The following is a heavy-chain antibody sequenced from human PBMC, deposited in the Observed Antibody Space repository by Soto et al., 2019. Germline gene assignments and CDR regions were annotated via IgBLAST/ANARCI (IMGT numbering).Heavy chain of an antibody. CDR1: GYIFSNYD. CDR3: ARGRVGNIVVVPAAPHDAFDI. D-gene: IGHD2-2*01. J-gene: IGHJ3*02. Sequence: ASVKVSCKASGYIFSNYDIIWVRQAPGQRLEWMGWINAGNGNTKYSQKFQGRVTITRDTSASTAYMELSSLRSEDTAVYYCARGRVGNIVVVPAAPHDAFDIWGQGTMVTVSS. CDR2: INAGNGNT. V-gene: IGHV1-3*01.